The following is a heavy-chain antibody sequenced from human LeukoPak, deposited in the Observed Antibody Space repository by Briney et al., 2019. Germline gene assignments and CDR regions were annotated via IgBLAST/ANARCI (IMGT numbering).Heavy chain of an antibody. CDR3: ARDARIDYGDYLGPHAFDI. CDR2: ISSSSSTI. J-gene: IGHJ3*02. D-gene: IGHD4-17*01. V-gene: IGHV3-48*04. Sequence: PGGSLRLSCAASGFTFSSYSMNWVRQAPGKGLEWVSYISSSSSTIYYADSVKGRFTISRDNAKNSLYLQMNGLRAEDTALYHCARDARIDYGDYLGPHAFDIWGQGTMVTVSS. CDR1: GFTFSSYS.